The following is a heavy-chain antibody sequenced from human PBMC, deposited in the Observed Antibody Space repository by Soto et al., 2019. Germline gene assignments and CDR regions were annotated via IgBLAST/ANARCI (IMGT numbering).Heavy chain of an antibody. Sequence: GGSLRLSCAASGFTFSNYALNWVRHAPGKGLEWVSGISGGGGGTHYTDSVKGRFTISRDNSKNTVFLQMNSLRAEDTAVYFWTKGPHYDICTAYHAFDFWGPGTLVTVSP. J-gene: IGHJ4*01. CDR1: GFTFSNYA. CDR2: ISGGGGGT. CDR3: TKGPHYDICTAYHAFDF. D-gene: IGHD3-9*01. V-gene: IGHV3-23*01.